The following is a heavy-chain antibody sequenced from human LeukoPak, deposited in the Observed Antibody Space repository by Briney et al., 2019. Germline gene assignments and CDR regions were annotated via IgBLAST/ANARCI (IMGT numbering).Heavy chain of an antibody. V-gene: IGHV3-7*02. J-gene: IGHJ6*02. CDR3: AKNGGPHGMDV. CDR2: IKEDGSAK. CDR1: GEPSGVTFNRYW. Sequence: GGSLRLSCVASGEPSGVTFNRYWMSWVGQAPGKGLEWVANIKEDGSAKNYVASVKGRFTISRDNARNSLYLQMHSLRAEDTAVYYCAKNGGPHGMDVWGQGTTITVSS. D-gene: IGHD3-10*01.